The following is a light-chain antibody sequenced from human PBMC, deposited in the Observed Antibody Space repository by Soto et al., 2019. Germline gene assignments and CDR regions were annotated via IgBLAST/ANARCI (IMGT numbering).Light chain of an antibody. J-gene: IGKJ1*01. CDR3: QQYNDGPLT. Sequence: EIVMRQSPVTLSVSQGERDTLXXRASQSVRSNLAWYQQKPGTAPSLXLYGAFTRATGIPTRFSGPGSVTEFTLTSSSLQSEDFALYCCQQYNDGPLTFDQGTKVDIK. CDR2: GAF. CDR1: QSVRSN. V-gene: IGKV3-15*01.